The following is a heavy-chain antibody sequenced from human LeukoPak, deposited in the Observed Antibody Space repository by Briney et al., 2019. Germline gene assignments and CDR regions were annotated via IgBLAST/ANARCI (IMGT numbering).Heavy chain of an antibody. CDR2: IKQDGSEK. CDR3: ARVRTFHRFDP. D-gene: IGHD1-1*01. J-gene: IGHJ5*02. V-gene: IGHV3-7*01. Sequence: PGGSLGLSCAASGFTFSSYWMSWVRQAPGKGLEWVANIKQDGSEKYYVDSVKGRFTISRDNAKNSLYLQMNSLRAEDTAVYYCARVRTFHRFDPWVQGTLVTVSS. CDR1: GFTFSSYW.